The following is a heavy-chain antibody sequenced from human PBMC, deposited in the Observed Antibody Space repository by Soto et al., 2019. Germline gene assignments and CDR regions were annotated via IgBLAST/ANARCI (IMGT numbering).Heavy chain of an antibody. CDR1: GFTFSNYA. Sequence: PGGSLRLSCAASGFTFSNYAMSWVRQAPGKGLEWVSAVSASGGSAYYADSVRGRFTISRDRSKNTLYLQMNSLRAEDTAVYYCARGGRRSGSYADAFDIWGQGTMVTVSS. CDR3: ARGGRRSGSYADAFDI. J-gene: IGHJ3*02. CDR2: VSASGGSA. V-gene: IGHV3-23*01. D-gene: IGHD1-26*01.